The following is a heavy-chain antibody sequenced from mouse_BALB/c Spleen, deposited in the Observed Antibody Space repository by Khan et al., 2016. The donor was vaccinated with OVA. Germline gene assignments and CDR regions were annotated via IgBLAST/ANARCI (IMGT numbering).Heavy chain of an antibody. Sequence: EVELVESGGDLVNPGGSLKLSCAASGFIFSSYGMSWVRQTPDKRLEWVATISSGGTYTYYPDSVKGRFTISRDNAKNTLSLQMRSLKSEDTAMYYCTKFITTTTGDYDAMDYWGQGTSVTVSS. CDR1: GFIFSSYG. CDR2: ISSGGTYT. J-gene: IGHJ4*01. D-gene: IGHD1-2*01. CDR3: TKFITTTTGDYDAMDY. V-gene: IGHV5-6*01.